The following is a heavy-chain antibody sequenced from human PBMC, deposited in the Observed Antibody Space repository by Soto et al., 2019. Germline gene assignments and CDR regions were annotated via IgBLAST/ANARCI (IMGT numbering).Heavy chain of an antibody. Sequence: QVQLVQSGAEVKKPGASVKVSCTASGYTFTNHYLHWVRQPPGQGPEWMGVINPNGGSTSYTQKFLGRASTTRDTSTSTVYMEWTSLRSEYTAGYYWARAPLDSVRGFKEFEYWGQGTLVTLSS. V-gene: IGHV1-46*01. J-gene: IGHJ4*02. CDR3: ARAPLDSVRGFKEFEY. D-gene: IGHD3-10*02. CDR1: GYTFTNHY. CDR2: INPNGGST.